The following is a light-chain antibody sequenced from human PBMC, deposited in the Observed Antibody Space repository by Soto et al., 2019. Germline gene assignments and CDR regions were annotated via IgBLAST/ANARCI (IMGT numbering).Light chain of an antibody. CDR2: EVS. J-gene: IGLJ2*01. Sequence: QSALTQPASVSGSPGQSVTISCTGTSSDVGSYNLVSWYQQHPGKAPKLMIYEVSKRPSGVANRFSGSESGNTASLTVSGQEADDGGDYNCCARRVFGRGTKLTVL. CDR3: CARRV. V-gene: IGLV2-23*02. CDR1: SSDVGSYNL.